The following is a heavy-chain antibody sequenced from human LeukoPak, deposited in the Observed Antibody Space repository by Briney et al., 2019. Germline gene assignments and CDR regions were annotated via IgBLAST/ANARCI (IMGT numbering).Heavy chain of an antibody. CDR3: ARAGYSSSWPFDY. CDR2: ISSSSSTI. CDR1: GFTFSSYS. V-gene: IGHV3-48*01. Sequence: GGSLRLSCAASGFTFSSYSMNWVRQAPGKGLEWVSYISSSSSTIYYADSVKGRFTISRDNAKNSLYLQMNSLRAEDTAVYYCARAGYSSSWPFDYWGQGTLVTVSS. J-gene: IGHJ4*02. D-gene: IGHD6-13*01.